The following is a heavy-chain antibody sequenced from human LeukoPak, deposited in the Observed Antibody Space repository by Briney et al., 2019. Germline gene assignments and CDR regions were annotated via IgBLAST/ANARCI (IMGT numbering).Heavy chain of an antibody. D-gene: IGHD6-13*01. J-gene: IGHJ4*02. V-gene: IGHV4-34*01. CDR2: INHVGSA. CDR1: GGSFSAYY. CDR3: ARVLRTSSWYADY. Sequence: KASETLSLTCAVYGGSFSAYYWSWIRQPPGKGLEWIGEINHVGSANYKPSLKSRVTISVDTSKSQFSLKLSSATAADTAVYYCARVLRTSSWYADYWGQGTLVTVSS.